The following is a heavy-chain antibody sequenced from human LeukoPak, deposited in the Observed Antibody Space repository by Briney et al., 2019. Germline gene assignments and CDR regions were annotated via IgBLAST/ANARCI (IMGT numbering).Heavy chain of an antibody. CDR3: ASSGPYYDFWSGRSHFDY. J-gene: IGHJ4*02. CDR1: GGTFSSYA. D-gene: IGHD3-3*01. Sequence: ASVKVSCKASGGTFSSYAISWVRQAPGQGLEWMGRIIPILGIANYAQKFQGRVTITADESTSTAYMELSSLRSEDTAVYYCASSGPYYDFWSGRSHFDYWGQGTLVTVSS. CDR2: IIPILGIA. V-gene: IGHV1-69*04.